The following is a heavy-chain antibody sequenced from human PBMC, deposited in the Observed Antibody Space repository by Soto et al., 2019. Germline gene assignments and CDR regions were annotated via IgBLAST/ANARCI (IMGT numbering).Heavy chain of an antibody. CDR2: INHSGST. V-gene: IGHV4-34*01. Sequence: PSETLSLTCAVYGGSFSGYYWSWIRQPPGKGLEWIGEINHSGSTNYNLSLKSRVTISVDTSKNQFSLKLSSVTAADTAVYYCARRVHDAFDIWGQGTMVTVSS. CDR3: ARRVHDAFDI. CDR1: GGSFSGYY. J-gene: IGHJ3*02.